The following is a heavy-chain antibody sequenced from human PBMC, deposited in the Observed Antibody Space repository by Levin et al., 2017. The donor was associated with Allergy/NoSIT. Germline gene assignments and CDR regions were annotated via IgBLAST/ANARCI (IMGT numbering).Heavy chain of an antibody. J-gene: IGHJ3*02. D-gene: IGHD6-13*01. V-gene: IGHV4-59*01. CDR3: ARYAEEQQLADAFDI. Sequence: PSETLSLTCIVSGGSISSYYWSWIRQPPGKGPEWIGYIHYSGSTKYNPSLQSRVTISVDTSKNQFSLKLSSVTAADTAVYYCARYAEEQQLADAFDIWGQGTMVTVSS. CDR1: GGSISSYY. CDR2: IHYSGST.